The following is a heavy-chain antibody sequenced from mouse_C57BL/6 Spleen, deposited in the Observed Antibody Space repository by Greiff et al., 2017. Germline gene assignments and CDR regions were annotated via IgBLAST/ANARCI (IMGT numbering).Heavy chain of an antibody. CDR1: GYSFTDYN. Sequence: EVQLQQSGPELVKPGASVKISCKASGYSFTDYNMNWVKQSNGKSLEWIGVINPNYGTTSYNQKFKGKATLTVDQSSSTAYMQLNSLTSEDSAVXYCARRRDYYGSSYDYAMDYWGKGTSVTVSS. CDR2: INPNYGTT. CDR3: ARRRDYYGSSYDYAMDY. D-gene: IGHD1-1*01. J-gene: IGHJ4*01. V-gene: IGHV1-39*01.